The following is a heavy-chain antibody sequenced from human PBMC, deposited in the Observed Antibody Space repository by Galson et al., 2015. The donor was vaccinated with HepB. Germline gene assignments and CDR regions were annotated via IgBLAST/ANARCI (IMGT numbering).Heavy chain of an antibody. J-gene: IGHJ4*02. CDR3: ARHRGYAKKYFDY. V-gene: IGHV4-39*01. CDR1: GGSISSSSYY. Sequence: TLSLTCTVSGGSISSSSYYWGWIRQPPGKGLEWIGSIYYSGSTYYNTSLKSRVTISVDTSKNQFSLKLTSVTAADTAVCYCARHRGYAKKYFDYWGQGTLVTVSS. CDR2: IYYSGST. D-gene: IGHD5-12*01.